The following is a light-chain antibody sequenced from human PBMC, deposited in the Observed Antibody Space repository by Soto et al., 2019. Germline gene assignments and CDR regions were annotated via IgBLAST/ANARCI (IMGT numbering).Light chain of an antibody. CDR3: LQHNSHPWT. CDR1: QVISNY. V-gene: IGKV1-17*03. J-gene: IGKJ1*01. Sequence: DIQMTQSPSAMSASVGDRVTITCRASQVISNYLVWVQQKSGEVPKRLIYGAFNLHSGIPSRFSGSGSGTEFTLTISSLQPEDSATYYCLQHNSHPWTFGQGTKVEIK. CDR2: GAF.